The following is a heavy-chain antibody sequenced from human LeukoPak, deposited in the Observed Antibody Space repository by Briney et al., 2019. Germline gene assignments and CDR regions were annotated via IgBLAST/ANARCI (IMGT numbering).Heavy chain of an antibody. CDR3: TTDETYYDFWSGYYFVY. V-gene: IGHV3-15*01. J-gene: IGHJ4*02. Sequence: PGGSLRLSCAASGFTFSNAWMSWVRQAPGKGLEWVGRIKSKTDGGTTDYAAPVKGRSTISRDDSKNTLYLQMNSLKTEDTAVYYSTTDETYYDFWSGYYFVYWGQGTLVTVSS. CDR1: GFTFSNAW. CDR2: IKSKTDGGTT. D-gene: IGHD3-3*01.